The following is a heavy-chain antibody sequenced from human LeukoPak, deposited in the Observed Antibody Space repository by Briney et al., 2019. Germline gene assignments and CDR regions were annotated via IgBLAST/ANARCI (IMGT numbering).Heavy chain of an antibody. D-gene: IGHD6-13*01. CDR2: IYYSGST. CDR3: ARAPSSWGSPFDY. CDR1: GGSISSYY. J-gene: IGHJ4*02. Sequence: PSETLSLTCTVSGGSISSYYWSWLRQPPGKGLEWIGYIYYSGSTNYNPSLKSRVTMLVDTSKNQFSLKLSSVTVADTAVYYCARAPSSWGSPFDYWGQGALVTVSS. V-gene: IGHV4-59*01.